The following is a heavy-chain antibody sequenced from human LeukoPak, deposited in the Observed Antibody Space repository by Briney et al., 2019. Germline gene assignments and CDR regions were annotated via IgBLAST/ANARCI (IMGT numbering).Heavy chain of an antibody. CDR1: GFTFSTFW. CDR3: ATDVVGNLDY. Sequence: PGGSLTLSCVASGFTFSTFWMAWVRQAPGKGLEWVANMKQDGSAKHYVDSVKGRFTISRDNAKNSLYLQMNRLRVEDTAVYYCATDVVGNLDYWGQGTLVTVSS. CDR2: MKQDGSAK. V-gene: IGHV3-7*04. D-gene: IGHD1-14*01. J-gene: IGHJ4*02.